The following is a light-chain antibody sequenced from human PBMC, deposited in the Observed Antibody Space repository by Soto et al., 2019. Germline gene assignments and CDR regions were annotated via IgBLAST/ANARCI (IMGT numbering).Light chain of an antibody. CDR3: QQYSNWPLVT. Sequence: EIVMTQSPATLSVSPGERATLSCRASQSVSSNLAWYQQKPGQGPRLLIYGASSRATGIPARFSGSGSGTEVTLTISSLQSEDFAVYYCQQYSNWPLVTFGGGTKVEIK. J-gene: IGKJ4*01. V-gene: IGKV3-15*01. CDR2: GAS. CDR1: QSVSSN.